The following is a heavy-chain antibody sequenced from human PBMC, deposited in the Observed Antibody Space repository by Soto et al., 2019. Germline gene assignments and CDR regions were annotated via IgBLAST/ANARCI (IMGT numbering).Heavy chain of an antibody. CDR2: ISGSGGST. J-gene: IGHJ6*03. CDR1: GFTFSSYA. V-gene: IGHV3-23*01. CDR3: AKESHPRTQVTERYYYFYMDV. Sequence: PGGSLRLSCAASGFTFSSYAMSWVRQAPGKGLEWVSAISGSGGSTYYADSVKGRFTISRDNSKNTLYLQMNSLRAEDTAVYYCAKESHPRTQVTERYYYFYMDVWSKGTTVTVSS.